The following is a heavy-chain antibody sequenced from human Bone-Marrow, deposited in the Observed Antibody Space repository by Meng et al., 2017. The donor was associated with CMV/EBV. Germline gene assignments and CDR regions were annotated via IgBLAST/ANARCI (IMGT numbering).Heavy chain of an antibody. CDR2: IEQDGSEK. V-gene: IGHV3-7*01. D-gene: IGHD6-6*01. J-gene: IGHJ4*02. Sequence: GESLKISCAASGFTFSSYWMSWVRQAPGKGLEWVANIEQDGSEKYYVDSVKGRFTISRDNAKNSLYLQMNSLRAEDTAVYYCARGLIAARLDYWGQGTLVTVSS. CDR1: GFTFSSYW. CDR3: ARGLIAARLDY.